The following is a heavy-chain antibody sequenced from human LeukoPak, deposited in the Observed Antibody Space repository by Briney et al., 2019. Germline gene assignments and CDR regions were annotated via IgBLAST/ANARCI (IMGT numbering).Heavy chain of an antibody. CDR1: GFTFSSYS. J-gene: IGHJ4*02. V-gene: IGHV3-7*01. D-gene: IGHD6-13*01. CDR3: ARDLYSSGWYGDYFDY. CDR2: IKQDGSEK. Sequence: PGGSLRLSCAASGFTFSSYSMNWVRQAPGKGLEWVANIKQDGSEKYYVDSVKGRFTISRDNAKNSLYLQMNSLRAEDTAVYYCARDLYSSGWYGDYFDYWGQGTLVTVSS.